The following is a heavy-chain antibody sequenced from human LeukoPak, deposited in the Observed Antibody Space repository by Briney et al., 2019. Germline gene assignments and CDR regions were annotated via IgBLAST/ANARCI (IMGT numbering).Heavy chain of an antibody. CDR3: ACSSSWHYYYGMDV. D-gene: IGHD6-6*01. J-gene: IGHJ6*02. Sequence: SETLSLTCTVSGGSIRSSYYYWGWIRQPPGKGLEWIGSIYDSGSTYYNPSLKSRVTISVDTSKNQFSLKLSSVTAADTAVYYCACSSSWHYYYGMDVWGQGTTVTVSS. CDR1: GGSIRSSYYY. V-gene: IGHV4-39*07. CDR2: IYDSGST.